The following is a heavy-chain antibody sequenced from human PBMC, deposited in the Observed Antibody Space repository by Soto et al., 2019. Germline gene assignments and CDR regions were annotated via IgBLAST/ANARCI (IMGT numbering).Heavy chain of an antibody. Sequence: ASVKVSCKASGYTFTSYGISWVRHAPGQGLEWMGWISAYNGNTNYAQKLQGRVTMTTDTSTSTAYMELRSLRSDVTAVYYCARSSGSAYWFDPWGQGARVTVSS. CDR2: ISAYNGNT. CDR1: GYTFTSYG. CDR3: ARSSGSAYWFDP. D-gene: IGHD6-6*01. J-gene: IGHJ5*02. V-gene: IGHV1-18*01.